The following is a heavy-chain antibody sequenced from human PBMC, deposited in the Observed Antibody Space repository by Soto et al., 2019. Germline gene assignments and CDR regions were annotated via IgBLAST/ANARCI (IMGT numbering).Heavy chain of an antibody. D-gene: IGHD3-22*01. J-gene: IGHJ5*02. V-gene: IGHV3-30*04. CDR3: AREGSSGYYYGNWFDP. CDR2: MSYDGSNK. CDR1: GFSFSSYA. Sequence: QVQLVESGGGVVQPGRSPRLSCAASGFSFSSYAMHWVRQAPGKGLEWVAIMSYDGSNKYYADSVKGRFTISRDTSKNTLYLQINSLRAEDTAVYYCAREGSSGYYYGNWFDPWGQGTLVTVSS.